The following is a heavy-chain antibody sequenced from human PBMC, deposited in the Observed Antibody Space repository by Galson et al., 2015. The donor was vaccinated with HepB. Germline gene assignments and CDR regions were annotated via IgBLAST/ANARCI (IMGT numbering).Heavy chain of an antibody. Sequence: SLRLSCAASGFTFSSYSMNWVRQAPGKGLEWVSSISSSSSYIYYADSVKGRFTISRDNAKNSLYLQMNSLRAEDTAVYYCAREPRDIVVVPAAIRETYYFDYWVQGTLVTVSS. D-gene: IGHD2-2*02. V-gene: IGHV3-21*01. CDR3: AREPRDIVVVPAAIRETYYFDY. CDR1: GFTFSSYS. CDR2: ISSSSSYI. J-gene: IGHJ4*02.